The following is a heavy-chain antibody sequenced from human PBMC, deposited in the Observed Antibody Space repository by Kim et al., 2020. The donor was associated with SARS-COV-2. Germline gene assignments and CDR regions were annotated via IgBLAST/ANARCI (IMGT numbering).Heavy chain of an antibody. CDR2: ISSSSSSTI. CDR3: ARDYYGSGTLDY. Sequence: GGSLRLSCAASGFTFSSYSMNWVRQAPGKGLEWVSYISSSSSSTIYYADSVKGRFTISRDNAKNSLYLQMNSLRDEYTAVYYCARDYYGSGTLDYWGQGTLVTVSS. CDR1: GFTFSSYS. D-gene: IGHD3-10*01. V-gene: IGHV3-48*02. J-gene: IGHJ4*02.